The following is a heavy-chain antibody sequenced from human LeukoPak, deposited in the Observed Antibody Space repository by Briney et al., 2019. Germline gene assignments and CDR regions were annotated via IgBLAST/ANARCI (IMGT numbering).Heavy chain of an antibody. CDR1: GFIFSSYS. CDR3: ASTKGQQLARGTWYFDL. V-gene: IGHV3-21*01. CDR2: ISTRSYYI. Sequence: GGSLRLSCAASGFIFSSYSMNWVRQAPGKGLEWVSSISTRSYYIYYADSVKGRFTISRDNAKNSLYLQMNSLRAEDTAVYYRASTKGQQLARGTWYFDLWGRGTLVTVSS. J-gene: IGHJ2*01. D-gene: IGHD6-13*01.